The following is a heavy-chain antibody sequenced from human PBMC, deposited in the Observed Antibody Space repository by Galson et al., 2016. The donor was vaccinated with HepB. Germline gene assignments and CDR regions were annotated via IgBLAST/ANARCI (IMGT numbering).Heavy chain of an antibody. CDR2: INPNSGGT. CDR1: GYTFTAYY. V-gene: IGHV1-2*02. CDR3: ARDLAFCRGGTCYSYDGMDV. D-gene: IGHD2-15*01. Sequence: SVKVSCKASGYTFTAYYMHWVRQAPGQGLEWMGWINPNSGGTNYAQKFQGRVTMTRDTSTTTAYMELNRLRSDDTAVYYFARDLAFCRGGTCYSYDGMDVWGQGTTVTVS. J-gene: IGHJ6*02.